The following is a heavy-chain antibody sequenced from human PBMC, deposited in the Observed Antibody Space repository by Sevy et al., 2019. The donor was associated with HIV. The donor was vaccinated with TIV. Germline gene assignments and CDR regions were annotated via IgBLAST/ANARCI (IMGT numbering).Heavy chain of an antibody. D-gene: IGHD3-22*01. CDR2: ISSSSSYI. J-gene: IGHJ3*02. CDR3: ARDAITMDYYDSSGYYTLDAFDI. V-gene: IGHV3-21*01. Sequence: GGSLRLSCAASGFTFNSYSMNWVRQAPGKGLEWVSSISSSSSYIYYADSVKGRFTISRDNAKNSLYLQMNSLRAEDTAVYYCARDAITMDYYDSSGYYTLDAFDIWGQGTMVTVSS. CDR1: GFTFNSYS.